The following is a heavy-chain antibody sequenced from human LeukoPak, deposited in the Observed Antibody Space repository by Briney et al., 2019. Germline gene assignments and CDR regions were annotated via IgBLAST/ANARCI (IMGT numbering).Heavy chain of an antibody. J-gene: IGHJ4*02. D-gene: IGHD2-15*01. CDR3: AKGTSRDIVVVVAVDY. Sequence: KTGGSLRLSCAASGFIFSNYIMNWVRQAPGKGLEWVSSISSSSSYIYYTDSVKGRFTISRDNAKNSLYLQMNSLRAEDTALYYCAKGTSRDIVVVVAVDYWGQGTLVTVSS. CDR1: GFIFSNYI. V-gene: IGHV3-21*04. CDR2: ISSSSSYI.